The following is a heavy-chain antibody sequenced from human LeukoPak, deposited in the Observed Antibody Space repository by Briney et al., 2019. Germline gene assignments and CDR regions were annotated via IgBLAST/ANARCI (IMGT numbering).Heavy chain of an antibody. CDR1: GYTFTSYG. D-gene: IGHD3-10*01. V-gene: IGHV1-2*06. Sequence: AASVKVSCKASGYTFTSYGVSWVRQAPGQGLEWMGRINPNSGGTNYAQKFQGRVTMTRDTSISTAYMELSRLRSDDTAVYYCARVVYYGSGSYADYWGQGTLVTVSS. CDR2: INPNSGGT. CDR3: ARVVYYGSGSYADY. J-gene: IGHJ4*02.